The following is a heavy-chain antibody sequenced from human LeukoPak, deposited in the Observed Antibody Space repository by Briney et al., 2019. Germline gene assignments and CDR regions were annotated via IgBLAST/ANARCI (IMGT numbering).Heavy chain of an antibody. Sequence: SETLSLTCTVSGGSISSYYWSWIRQPPGKGLEWIGYIYYSGSTNYNPSLKSRVTMSVDTSKNQFSLKLSSVTAADTAVYYCARGRTYYYGSGSFINWFDPWGQGTLVTVSS. CDR1: GGSISSYY. J-gene: IGHJ5*02. CDR2: IYYSGST. D-gene: IGHD3-10*01. CDR3: ARGRTYYYGSGSFINWFDP. V-gene: IGHV4-59*12.